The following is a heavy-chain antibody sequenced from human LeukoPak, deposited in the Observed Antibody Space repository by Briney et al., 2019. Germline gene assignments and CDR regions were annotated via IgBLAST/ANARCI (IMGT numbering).Heavy chain of an antibody. Sequence: SETLSLTCTVSGGSINNYYWSWMRQSPEKGLEWIGYILYSGATNYNPSFKSRLTISVDTSKNQFSLRLTSVTAADTAVYFCARRAFAEFAFDIWGQGAIVTVSS. CDR1: GGSINNYY. J-gene: IGHJ3*02. V-gene: IGHV4-59*01. CDR2: ILYSGAT. D-gene: IGHD2-21*01. CDR3: ARRAFAEFAFDI.